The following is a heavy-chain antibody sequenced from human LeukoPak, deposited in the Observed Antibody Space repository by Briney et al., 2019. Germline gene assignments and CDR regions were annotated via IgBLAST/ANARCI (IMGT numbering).Heavy chain of an antibody. D-gene: IGHD5-18*01. CDR1: GFTFSSYA. CDR3: AKVPRIQLWSHGGDY. Sequence: GGSLRLSCAASGFTFSSYAMSWVRQAPGKGLEWVSAISGSGGSTYYADSVKGRFTISRDNSKNTLYLQMNSLRAEGTAVYYCAKVPRIQLWSHGGDYWGQGTLVTVSS. CDR2: ISGSGGST. J-gene: IGHJ4*02. V-gene: IGHV3-23*01.